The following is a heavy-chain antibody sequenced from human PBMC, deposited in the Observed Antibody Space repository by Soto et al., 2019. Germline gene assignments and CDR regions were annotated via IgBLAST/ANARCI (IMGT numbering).Heavy chain of an antibody. CDR1: GGTFSSYT. D-gene: IGHD5-18*01. Sequence: QVQLVQSGAEVKKPGSSVKVSCKASGGTFSSYTISWVRQAPGQGLEWMGRIIPILGIANYAQKFQGRVTITADKSTSTAYMELSSLRSEDTAVYYCARDRAKAMALYYGMDVWGQGTTVTVSS. CDR3: ARDRAKAMALYYGMDV. CDR2: IIPILGIA. J-gene: IGHJ6*02. V-gene: IGHV1-69*08.